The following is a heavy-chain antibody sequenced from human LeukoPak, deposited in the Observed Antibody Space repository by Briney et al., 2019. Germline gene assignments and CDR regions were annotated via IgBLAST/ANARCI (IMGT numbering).Heavy chain of an antibody. J-gene: IGHJ4*02. CDR2: ISWNSGSI. CDR3: AKEGYYGSGSYPPSYFDY. V-gene: IGHV3-9*01. Sequence: PGGSPRLSCAASGFTFDDYAMHWVRQAPGKGLEWVSGISWNSGSIGYADSVKGRFTISRDNAKNSLYLQMNSLRAEDTALYYCAKEGYYGSGSYPPSYFDYWGQGTLVTVSS. CDR1: GFTFDDYA. D-gene: IGHD3-10*01.